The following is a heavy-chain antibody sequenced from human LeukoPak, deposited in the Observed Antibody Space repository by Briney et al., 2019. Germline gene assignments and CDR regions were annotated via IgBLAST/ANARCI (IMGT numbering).Heavy chain of an antibody. CDR1: GFTFSYYW. V-gene: IGHV3-7*04. CDR3: ARGSSSSFDY. CDR2: INEDGNEK. J-gene: IGHJ4*02. D-gene: IGHD6-6*01. Sequence: GGSLRLSCAASGFTFSYYWMSWVRQAPGKGLEWVANINEDGNEKYYVDSVKGRFTISRDNAKNSLYLQMNSLRAEDTAVYYCARGSSSSFDYWGQGTLVTVSS.